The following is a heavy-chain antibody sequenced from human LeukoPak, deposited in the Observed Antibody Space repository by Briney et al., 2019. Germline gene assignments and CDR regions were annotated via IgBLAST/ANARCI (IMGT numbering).Heavy chain of an antibody. D-gene: IGHD2-2*01. Sequence: ASVKVSCKASGYTFTSYGISWVRQATGQGLEWMGWMNPNTGNTGYAQRFQGRVTMTRNTSISTAYMELSSLRSEDTAVYYCARETQRYCTSTTCYEMDVWGKGTTVTVSS. J-gene: IGHJ6*04. CDR3: ARETQRYCTSTTCYEMDV. V-gene: IGHV1-8*02. CDR2: MNPNTGNT. CDR1: GYTFTSYG.